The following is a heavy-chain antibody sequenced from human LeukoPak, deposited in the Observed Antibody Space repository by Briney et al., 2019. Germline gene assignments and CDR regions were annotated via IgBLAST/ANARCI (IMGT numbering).Heavy chain of an antibody. CDR1: GYTSTSYG. CDR2: ISAYNGNT. V-gene: IGHV1-18*01. J-gene: IGHJ5*02. CDR3: ARIKLTGNWFDP. Sequence: ASVKVSCKASGYTSTSYGISWVRQAPGQGLEWMGWISAYNGNTNYAQKLQGRVTMTTDTSTSTAYMELRSLRSDDTAVYYCARIKLTGNWFDPWGQGTLVTVSS. D-gene: IGHD1-20*01.